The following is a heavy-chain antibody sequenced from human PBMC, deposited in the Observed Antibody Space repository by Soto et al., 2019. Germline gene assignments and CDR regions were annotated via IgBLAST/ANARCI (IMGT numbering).Heavy chain of an antibody. V-gene: IGHV3-33*01. CDR3: ARVGDYYGSGNYYNPGDY. CDR1: GFTFSNYG. Sequence: QVQLVESGGGVVQPGRSLRLSCAASGFTFSNYGMHWVRQAPGKGLEWVAVIWYDGSNQYYADFVQGRFAISRDNSNNTLYLQMNSLRAEDTAVYYCARVGDYYGSGNYYNPGDYWGQGTLVTVSS. J-gene: IGHJ4*02. D-gene: IGHD3-10*01. CDR2: IWYDGSNQ.